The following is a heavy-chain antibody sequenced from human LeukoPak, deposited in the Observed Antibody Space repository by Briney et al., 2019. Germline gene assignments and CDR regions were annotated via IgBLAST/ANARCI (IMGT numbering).Heavy chain of an antibody. Sequence: GRSLRLSCAASGFTFSSYAMHWVRQAPGKGLEWVAVISYDGSNKYYADSVKGRFTISRDNSKNTLYLQMNSLRAEDTAVYYCARMGEWLALDYWGQGTLVTVSS. D-gene: IGHD3-3*01. CDR2: ISYDGSNK. CDR3: ARMGEWLALDY. V-gene: IGHV3-30-3*01. CDR1: GFTFSSYA. J-gene: IGHJ4*02.